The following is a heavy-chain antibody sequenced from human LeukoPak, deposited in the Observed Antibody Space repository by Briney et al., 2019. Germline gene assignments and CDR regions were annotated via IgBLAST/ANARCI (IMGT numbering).Heavy chain of an antibody. Sequence: GGSLRLSCAASGFTFSSYAMHWVRQAPGKGLEWVAVISYDGSNKYYADSVKGRFTISRDNSKNTLYLQMNRLRAEDTAVYYCASDYYDSSGCSKGVDYWGQGTLVTVSS. CDR2: ISYDGSNK. CDR1: GFTFSSYA. D-gene: IGHD3-22*01. J-gene: IGHJ4*02. V-gene: IGHV3-30*04. CDR3: ASDYYDSSGCSKGVDY.